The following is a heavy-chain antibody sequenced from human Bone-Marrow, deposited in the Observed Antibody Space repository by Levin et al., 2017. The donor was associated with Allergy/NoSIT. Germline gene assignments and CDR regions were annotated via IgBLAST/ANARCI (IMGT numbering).Heavy chain of an antibody. CDR1: GFTFSTYS. V-gene: IGHV3-48*02. D-gene: IGHD3-22*01. CDR3: ARDTGSNGYYPDY. J-gene: IGHJ4*02. Sequence: LSLTCAASGFTFSTYSMNWVRQAPGKGLEWVSYISSSSSTIYYADSVKGRFTISRDNAKNSLYLQMNSLRDEDTAVYYCARDTGSNGYYPDYWGQGTLVTVSS. CDR2: ISSSSSTI.